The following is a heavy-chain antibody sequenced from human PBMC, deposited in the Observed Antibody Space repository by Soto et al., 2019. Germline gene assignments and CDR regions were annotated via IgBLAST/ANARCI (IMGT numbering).Heavy chain of an antibody. Sequence: SVKVSCKASGYTFTCYYINWVRQAPGLGLEWMGRVNPILSMSNYAQKFQGRVTMTADKSTSTAYMELRSLRSEDTAFYYCATSYGSGYRAFDYWGQGALVTVSS. D-gene: IGHD3-10*01. V-gene: IGHV1-69*02. CDR2: VNPILSMS. J-gene: IGHJ4*02. CDR1: GYTFTCYY. CDR3: ATSYGSGYRAFDY.